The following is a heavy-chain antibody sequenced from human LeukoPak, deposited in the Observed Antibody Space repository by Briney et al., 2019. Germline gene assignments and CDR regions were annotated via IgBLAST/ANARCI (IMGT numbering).Heavy chain of an antibody. CDR3: ARGLSSGWYGADAFDI. J-gene: IGHJ3*02. CDR1: GGTISNYY. Sequence: SETLSFTCTGSGGTISNYYWSWIRQPPGKGLEWIGYIYYSGSTNYNPSLKSRVTISVDTSKNQFSLKLSSVTAADTAVYYCARGLSSGWYGADAFDIWGQGTMVTVSS. D-gene: IGHD6-19*01. CDR2: IYYSGST. V-gene: IGHV4-59*01.